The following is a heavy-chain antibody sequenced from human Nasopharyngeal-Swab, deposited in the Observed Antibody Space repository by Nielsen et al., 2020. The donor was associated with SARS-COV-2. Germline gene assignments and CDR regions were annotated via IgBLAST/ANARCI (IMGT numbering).Heavy chain of an antibody. J-gene: IGHJ6*02. CDR3: AKAEGSYYYYYGMDV. V-gene: IGHV3-23*01. D-gene: IGHD6-13*01. Sequence: GESLKISCAAPGFTFSSFAMRWGRQAPGKGLEWVSAISGSGGSTYYADSVKGRFTISRDNSKNTLYLQMNSLRAEDTAVYYCAKAEGSYYYYYGMDVWGQGTTVTVSS. CDR1: GFTFSSFA. CDR2: ISGSGGST.